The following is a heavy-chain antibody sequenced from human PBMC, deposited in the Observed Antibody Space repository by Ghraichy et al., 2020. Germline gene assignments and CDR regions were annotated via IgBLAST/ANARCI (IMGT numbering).Heavy chain of an antibody. J-gene: IGHJ2*01. CDR2: INSDGSST. CDR1: GFTFSSYW. Sequence: LSLTCAASGFTFSSYWMHWVRQAPGKGLVWVSRINSDGSSTSYADSVKGRFTISRDNAKNTLYLQMNSLRAEDTAVYYCARVGCSSTSCYLGWWGGLGGDWYFDLWGRGTLVTVSS. D-gene: IGHD2-2*01. V-gene: IGHV3-74*01. CDR3: ARVGCSSTSCYLGWWGGLGGDWYFDL.